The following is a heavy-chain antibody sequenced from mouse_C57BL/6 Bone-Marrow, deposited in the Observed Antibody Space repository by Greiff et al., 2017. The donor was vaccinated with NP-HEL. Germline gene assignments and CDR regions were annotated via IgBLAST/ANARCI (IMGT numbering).Heavy chain of an antibody. V-gene: IGHV5-9-1*02. CDR3: TRDWITTVVAPAGFAY. Sequence: EVKLVESGEGLVKPGGSLKLSCAASGFTFSSYAMSWVRQTPEKRLEWVAYISSGGAYIYYADTVKGRFTLSRDNAMNTLYLQMSSRKSEDTAMYYCTRDWITTVVAPAGFAYWGQGTLVTVSS. J-gene: IGHJ3*01. CDR1: GFTFSSYA. D-gene: IGHD1-1*01. CDR2: ISSGGAYI.